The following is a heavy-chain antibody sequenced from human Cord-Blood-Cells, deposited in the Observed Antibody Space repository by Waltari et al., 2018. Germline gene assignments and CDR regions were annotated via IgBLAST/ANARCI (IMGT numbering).Heavy chain of an antibody. D-gene: IGHD2-2*02. Sequence: LEWMGGIIPIFGTANYAQKFQGRVTITADESTSTAYMELSSLRSEDTAVYYCARDYVYCSSTSCYKRGYFDPWGQGTLVTVSS. V-gene: IGHV1-69*01. CDR3: ARDYVYCSSTSCYKRGYFDP. CDR2: IIPIFGTA. J-gene: IGHJ5*02.